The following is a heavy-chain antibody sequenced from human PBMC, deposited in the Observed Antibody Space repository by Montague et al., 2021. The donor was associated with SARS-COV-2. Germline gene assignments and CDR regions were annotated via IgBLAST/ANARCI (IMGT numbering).Heavy chain of an antibody. D-gene: IGHD3-10*01. CDR2: ISYSGRT. CDR3: ASSYYYGSGTYVYNYYMDV. J-gene: IGHJ6*03. V-gene: IGHV4-39*01. CDR1: GGSVSSSPYY. Sequence: SETLSLTCTVSGGSVSSSPYYWGWIRQPPGRGLEWVGSISYSGRTYFSPSLKSRLTISVDSSETQLSLRLSSVTAADTAVYYCASSYYYGSGTYVYNYYMDVWGKGTAVTVSS.